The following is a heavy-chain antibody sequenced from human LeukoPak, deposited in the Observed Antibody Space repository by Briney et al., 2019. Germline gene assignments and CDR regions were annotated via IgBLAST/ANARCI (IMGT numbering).Heavy chain of an antibody. J-gene: IGHJ1*01. CDR3: ARGPIVVVPAAKDSEYFQH. CDR1: GGSFSGYY. CDR2: INHSGST. D-gene: IGHD2-2*01. Sequence: SETLSLTCAVYGGSFSGYYWSWIRQPPGKGLEWIGEINHSGSTNYNPSLKSRVTISVGTSKNQFSLKLSSVTAADTAVYYCARGPIVVVPAAKDSEYFQHWGQGTLVTVSS. V-gene: IGHV4-34*01.